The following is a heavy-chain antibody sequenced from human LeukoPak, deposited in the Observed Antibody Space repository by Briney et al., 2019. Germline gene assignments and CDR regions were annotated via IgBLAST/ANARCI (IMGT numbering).Heavy chain of an antibody. V-gene: IGHV3-48*03. Sequence: PGGSLRLSCAASGFTFSSYEMNWVRQAPGKRLEWVSYISSSGSTIYYADSVKGRFTISRDNAKNSLYLQMNSLRAEDTAVYYCARLGGSHPRLYYYYYSMDVWGKGTTVTVSS. CDR3: ARLGGSHPRLYYYYYSMDV. CDR2: ISSSGSTI. J-gene: IGHJ6*03. CDR1: GFTFSSYE. D-gene: IGHD1-26*01.